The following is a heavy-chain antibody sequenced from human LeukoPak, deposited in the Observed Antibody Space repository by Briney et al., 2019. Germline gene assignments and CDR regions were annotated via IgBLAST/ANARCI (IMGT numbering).Heavy chain of an antibody. CDR2: ISWNSGSI. CDR3: AKDRGGWFHFDY. CDR1: GFTFDDYA. Sequence: GRSLRLSCAASGFTFDDYAMHWVRQAPGKGLEWVSGISWNSGSIGYADSVKGRFTISRDNAKNSLYLQMNSLRAEDTALYYCAKDRGGWFHFDYWAREPWSPSPQ. D-gene: IGHD6-19*01. V-gene: IGHV3-9*01. J-gene: IGHJ4*02.